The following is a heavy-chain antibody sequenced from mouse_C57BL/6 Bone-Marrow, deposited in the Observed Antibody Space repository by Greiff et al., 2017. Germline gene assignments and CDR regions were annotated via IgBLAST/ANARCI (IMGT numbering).Heavy chain of an antibody. D-gene: IGHD2-10*01. V-gene: IGHV14-4*01. CDR3: TSLLSFDY. CDR1: GFNIKDDY. Sequence: EVQLQQSGAELVRPGASVKLSCTASGFNIKDDYMPWVKQRPEQGLEWIGWIDPENGDTEYASKFQGKATKTADTSSNTAYLQLSSLTSEDTAVYYCTSLLSFDYGGQGTTLTVSS. CDR2: IDPENGDT. J-gene: IGHJ2*01.